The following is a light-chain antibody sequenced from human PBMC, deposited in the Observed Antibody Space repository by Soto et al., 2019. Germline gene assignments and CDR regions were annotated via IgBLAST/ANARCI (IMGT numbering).Light chain of an antibody. CDR2: SNN. V-gene: IGLV1-44*01. CDR1: SSNIGSNT. Sequence: QSVLTQPPSASGTPGQRVTISCSGSSSNIGSNTVNWYQQLPGTAPKLLIYSNNQRPSGVPDRFSGSKSGTSASLAISGLQSEDEADYYCAAWDDSLNGQVFGGGTKVTLL. J-gene: IGLJ2*01. CDR3: AAWDDSLNGQV.